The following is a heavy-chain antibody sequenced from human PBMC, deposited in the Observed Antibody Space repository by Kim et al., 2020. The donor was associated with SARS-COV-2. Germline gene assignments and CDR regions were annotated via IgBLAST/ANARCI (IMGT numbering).Heavy chain of an antibody. Sequence: GGSLRLSCAASGFTFSSYSMYWIRQAPGRGLLYVSRINNDGSNTFYADSVKGQFTISRDNAKNTVYLQMNNLRAEDTAVYYCARGAIGAFDIWGQRTLVT. V-gene: IGHV3-74*01. CDR2: INNDGSNT. D-gene: IGHD2-21*01. CDR1: GFTFSSYS. J-gene: IGHJ3*02. CDR3: ARGAIGAFDI.